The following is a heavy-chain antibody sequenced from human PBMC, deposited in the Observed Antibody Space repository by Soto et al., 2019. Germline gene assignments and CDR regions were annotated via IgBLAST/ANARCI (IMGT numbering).Heavy chain of an antibody. J-gene: IGHJ4*02. CDR3: ARGWGYYSNDYYYAY. D-gene: IGHD3-22*01. CDR1: GGTFSRHA. Sequence: QVQLVQSGAEVRKPGSSVKVSCKASGGTFSRHAISWVRQAPGQGLEWMGGIIPIFGTANHAQQFKGRVTITADESTSTVYMELSSLRSEETDMYYVARGWGYYSNDYYYAYWGQGTLVIVSS. V-gene: IGHV1-69*01. CDR2: IIPIFGTA.